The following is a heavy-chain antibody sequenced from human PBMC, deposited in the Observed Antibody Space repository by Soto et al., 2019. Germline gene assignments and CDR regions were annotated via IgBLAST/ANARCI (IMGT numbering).Heavy chain of an antibody. V-gene: IGHV4-59*11. CDR3: TRANWYSEY. Sequence: QVQLQESGPGLVKPSETLSLTCTVSGGSISNHYWSWIRQPPGKGLEWIGYIYYNGNTNYNTSIKSPVTMSVDTSKNQISLKLSSVTAADTAVYFCTRANWYSEYWGQGTLVTVSS. D-gene: IGHD7-27*01. CDR2: IYYNGNT. CDR1: GGSISNHY. J-gene: IGHJ4*02.